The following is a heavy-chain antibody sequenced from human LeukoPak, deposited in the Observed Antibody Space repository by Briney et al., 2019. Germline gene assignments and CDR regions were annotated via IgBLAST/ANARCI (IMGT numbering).Heavy chain of an antibody. D-gene: IGHD3-3*01. CDR2: FDPEDGET. J-gene: IGHJ6*03. CDR3: ATVAPITIFGVAPSPSWYMDV. CDR1: GYTLTELS. V-gene: IGHV1-24*01. Sequence: ASVKVSCKVSGYTLTELSMHWVRQAPGKGLEWMGGFDPEDGETIYAQKFQGRVTMTEDTSTDTAYMELSSLRSEDTAVYYCATVAPITIFGVAPSPSWYMDVWGKGTTVTVSS.